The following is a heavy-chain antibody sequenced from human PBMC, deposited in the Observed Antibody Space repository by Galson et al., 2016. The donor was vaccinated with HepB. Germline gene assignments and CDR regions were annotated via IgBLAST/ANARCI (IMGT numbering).Heavy chain of an antibody. V-gene: IGHV1-18*01. J-gene: IGHJ4*02. Sequence: SVKVSCKASGYTFSNCGISWVRQAPGQGLEWMAWISGYNGKTNYAQALEGRVTMTTDTSTSTAYMELRSLKSDDTAVYYCTRDGPDYGDYINFDYWGQGTLVTVSS. D-gene: IGHD4-17*01. CDR2: ISGYNGKT. CDR3: TRDGPDYGDYINFDY. CDR1: GYTFSNCG.